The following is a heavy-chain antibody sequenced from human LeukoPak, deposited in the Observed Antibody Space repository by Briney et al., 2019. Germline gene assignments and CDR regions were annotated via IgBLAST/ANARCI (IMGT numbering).Heavy chain of an antibody. CDR2: INSDGSSI. V-gene: IGHV3-74*01. CDR3: ASRGVVTGAFDI. J-gene: IGHJ3*02. Sequence: PGGSLRLSCAASGFTFSRYWMHWVRQAPGKGLVWVSRINSDGSSISYADSVKGRFTISGDNAKNTLYLQMNSLRVEDTAVYYCASRGVVTGAFDIWGQGTMVTVS. D-gene: IGHD4-23*01. CDR1: GFTFSRYW.